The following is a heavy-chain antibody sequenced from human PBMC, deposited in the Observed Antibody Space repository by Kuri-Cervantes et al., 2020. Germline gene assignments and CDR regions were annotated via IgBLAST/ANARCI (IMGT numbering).Heavy chain of an antibody. Sequence: SETLSLTCTVSGGSISSDYWSWIRQPPGKGLEWIGYIYYSGSTNYNPSLKSRVTISVDKSKNQFSLKLSSVTAADTAVYYCARGAYYDFWSGWRAWGQGTLVTVSS. V-gene: IGHV4-59*12. CDR2: IYYSGST. J-gene: IGHJ5*02. CDR3: ARGAYYDFWSGWRA. D-gene: IGHD3-3*01. CDR1: GGSISSDY.